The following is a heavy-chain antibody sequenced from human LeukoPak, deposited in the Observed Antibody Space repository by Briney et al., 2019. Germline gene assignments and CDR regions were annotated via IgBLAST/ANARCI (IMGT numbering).Heavy chain of an antibody. V-gene: IGHV3-7*01. J-gene: IGHJ6*03. CDR2: IKQDGSEK. Sequence: GGSLRLSCAASGFTFSSYWMSWVRQAPGNGLEWVANIKQDGSEKYYADSMKGRFTISRDNAKNSLYLQMNSLRAEYTAAYYCARIPAGIATRKGKLYYYYYYMDVWGKGTTVTVSS. CDR1: GFTFSSYW. D-gene: IGHD6-13*01. CDR3: ARIPAGIATRKGKLYYYYYYMDV.